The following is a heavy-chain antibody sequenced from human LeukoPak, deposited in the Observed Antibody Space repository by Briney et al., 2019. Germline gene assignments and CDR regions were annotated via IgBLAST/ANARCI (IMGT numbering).Heavy chain of an antibody. J-gene: IGHJ4*02. D-gene: IGHD7-27*01. CDR2: ISYNSNRI. CDR3: AKVGNQWGYYDH. V-gene: IGHV3-9*01. CDR1: GFTFDDYA. Sequence: PGGSLRLSCAASGFTFDDYAMHWVRQAPGKGLEWVSGISYNSNRIDYADSVKGRFTISRDNAKSSLYLQMNGLTTEDTAFYYCAKVGNQWGYYDHWGQGVMVTVSS.